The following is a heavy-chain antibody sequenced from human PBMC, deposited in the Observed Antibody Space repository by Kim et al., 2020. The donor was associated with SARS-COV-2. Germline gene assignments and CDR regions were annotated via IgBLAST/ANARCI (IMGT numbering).Heavy chain of an antibody. V-gene: IGHV4-59*13. CDR2: IYYSGST. CDR3: AASSSGWYELWRSKNWFDP. Sequence: SETLSLTCTVSGGSISSYYWSWIRQPPGKGLEWIGYIYYSGSTNYNPSLKSRVTISVDTSKNQFSLKLSSVTAADTAVYYCAASSSGWYELWRSKNWFDPWGQGTLVTVSS. D-gene: IGHD6-19*01. CDR1: GGSISSYY. J-gene: IGHJ5*02.